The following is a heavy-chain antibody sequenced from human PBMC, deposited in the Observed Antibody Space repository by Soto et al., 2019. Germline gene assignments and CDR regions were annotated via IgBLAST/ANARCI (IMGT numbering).Heavy chain of an antibody. CDR1: GYTFTSYD. Sequence: ASVKVSCKASGYTFTSYDINWVRQATGQGLEWMGWMNPNSGNTGYAQKFQGIVTMTRNTSISTAYMELSSLRSEDTAVYYCARGHYYDSSGYYYYYYGMDVWGQGTTVTVSS. V-gene: IGHV1-8*01. J-gene: IGHJ6*02. D-gene: IGHD3-22*01. CDR2: MNPNSGNT. CDR3: ARGHYYDSSGYYYYYYGMDV.